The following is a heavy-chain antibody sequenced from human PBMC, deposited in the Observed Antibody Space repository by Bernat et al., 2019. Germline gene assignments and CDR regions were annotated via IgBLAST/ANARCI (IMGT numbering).Heavy chain of an antibody. J-gene: IGHJ4*02. V-gene: IGHV4-39*01. CDR2: IYYSGST. Sequence: QLQLQESGPGLVKPSETLSLTCTVSGGSISSSSYYWGWIRQPPGKGLEWIGSIYYSGSTYYNPSLKSRVTISVDTSKNQFSLKLSSVTAADTAVYYCARLKGYCGGDCYWFDYWGQGTLVTVSS. D-gene: IGHD2-21*02. CDR3: ARLKGYCGGDCYWFDY. CDR1: GGSISSSSYY.